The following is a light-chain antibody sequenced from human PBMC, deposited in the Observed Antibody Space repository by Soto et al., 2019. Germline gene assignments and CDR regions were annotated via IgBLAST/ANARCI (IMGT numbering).Light chain of an antibody. CDR1: SSDVGGYNY. CDR2: EVS. CDR3: SSYTSSTTLV. V-gene: IGLV2-14*01. J-gene: IGLJ1*01. Sequence: QSVLTQPASVSGSPGQSITISCTGTSSDVGGYNYVSWYQQHPGKVPKLMIYEVSNRPSGVSNRFSGSKSGNTASLTISGLQAEDEADYYCSSYTSSTTLVFGTGTKVNV.